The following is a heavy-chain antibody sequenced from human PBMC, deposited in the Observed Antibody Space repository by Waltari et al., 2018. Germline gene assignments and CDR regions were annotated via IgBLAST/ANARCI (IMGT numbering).Heavy chain of an antibody. Sequence: QVQLQESGPGLVKPAETLSLTCAVSGHSISSTYYWGWIRQSPGKGLEWIANICHNGTTYYNPSLKSRVTISLDTSKNRFSLNLRSVTATDTALYYCAAYLPDWGRGRDYWGQGVLVTVSS. J-gene: IGHJ4*02. CDR1: GHSISSTYY. D-gene: IGHD7-27*01. CDR2: ICHNGTT. V-gene: IGHV4-38-2*01. CDR3: AAYLPDWGRGRDY.